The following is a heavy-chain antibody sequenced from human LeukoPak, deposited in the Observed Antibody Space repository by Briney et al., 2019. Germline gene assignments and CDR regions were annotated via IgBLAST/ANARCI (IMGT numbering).Heavy chain of an antibody. CDR3: ARDNEYCTGGTCRLDY. D-gene: IGHD2-15*01. Sequence: GGSLRLSCASSGFTFSFYWMHWVRQAPGKGLVWVSRINNDGRSTSYAGSVKGRFTISRDNAKNTLYLQMNSLGAEDTAVYYCARDNEYCTGGTCRLDYWGLGALVTVSS. V-gene: IGHV3-74*01. J-gene: IGHJ4*02. CDR2: INNDGRST. CDR1: GFTFSFYW.